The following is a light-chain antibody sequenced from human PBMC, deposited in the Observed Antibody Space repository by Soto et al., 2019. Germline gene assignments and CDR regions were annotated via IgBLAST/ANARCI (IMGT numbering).Light chain of an antibody. J-gene: IGLJ2*01. Sequence: QSVLTQPASVSGSPGQSITISCTETSSDIGDYNSVSWYQHHPGKAPKLMIYDVSNRPSGISNRFSGSKSGDTASLTISGLQAEDEATYYCSSYTRSSTLVVFGGGTKVTVL. V-gene: IGLV2-14*03. CDR1: SSDIGDYNS. CDR3: SSYTRSSTLVV. CDR2: DVS.